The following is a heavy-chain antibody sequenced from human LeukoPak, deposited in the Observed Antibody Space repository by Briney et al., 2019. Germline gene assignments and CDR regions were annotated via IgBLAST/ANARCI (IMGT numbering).Heavy chain of an antibody. CDR2: IYTSGST. CDR3: TREGVYSPDPSSYHRDAFDI. Sequence: SETLSLTCTVSGGSISSYYWSWIRQPAGKGLEWIGRIYTSGSTNYNPSLKSRVTMSVDTSKNQFSLKLSSVTAADTAVYYCTREGVYSPDPSSYHRDAFDIWGQGTVVTVSS. CDR1: GGSISSYY. V-gene: IGHV4-4*07. J-gene: IGHJ3*02. D-gene: IGHD3-16*02.